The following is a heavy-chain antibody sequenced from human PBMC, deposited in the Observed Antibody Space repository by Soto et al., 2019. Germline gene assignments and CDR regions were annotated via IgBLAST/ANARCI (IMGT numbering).Heavy chain of an antibody. D-gene: IGHD4-17*01. CDR3: ARIPDMTRVTQYYFDY. J-gene: IGHJ4*02. V-gene: IGHV1-18*01. CDR2: ISAYNGNT. CDR1: GYTFTSYG. Sequence: GASVKVSCKASGYTFTSYGSSWVRQAPGQGLEWMGWISAYNGNTNYAQKLQGRVTMTTDTSTSTAYMELRSLRSDDTAVYYCARIPDMTRVTQYYFDYWGQGTLVTVSS.